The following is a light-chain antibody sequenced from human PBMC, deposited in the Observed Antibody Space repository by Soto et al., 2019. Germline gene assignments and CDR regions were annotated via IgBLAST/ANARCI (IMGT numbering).Light chain of an antibody. V-gene: IGLV8-61*01. Sequence: QAVVTQEPSFSVSPGGTVTLTCGLSSGSVSTSYYPSWYHQTPGQPPRTLIYSTNTRSSGVPDRFSGSILGNKAALTITGAQADDESDYYCVLYMGSGIAVFGGGTKLTVL. CDR2: STN. CDR1: SGSVSTSYY. CDR3: VLYMGSGIAV. J-gene: IGLJ3*02.